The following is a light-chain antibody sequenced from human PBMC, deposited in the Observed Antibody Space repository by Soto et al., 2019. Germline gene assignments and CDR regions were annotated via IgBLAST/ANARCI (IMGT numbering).Light chain of an antibody. CDR1: QSVSNNY. Sequence: IVLTQSPGTLSLSPGKRATLSCRAIQSVSNNYLAWYQQKPGQAPRLLIYDASNRAAGIPARFSGSGSGTDFTLTISSLEPEDFAIYYCQQRQYWPPITFGQGTRLEIK. CDR3: QQRQYWPPIT. V-gene: IGKV3-11*01. J-gene: IGKJ5*01. CDR2: DAS.